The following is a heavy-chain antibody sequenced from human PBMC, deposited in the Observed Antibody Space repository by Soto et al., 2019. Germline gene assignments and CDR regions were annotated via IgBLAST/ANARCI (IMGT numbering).Heavy chain of an antibody. V-gene: IGHV4-4*02. CDR1: GGSISSSNW. J-gene: IGHJ6*02. CDR3: ARDSRHDFNYYGMDV. CDR2: IYHSGST. Sequence: QVQLQESGPGLVKPSGTLSLTCAVSGGSISSSNWWSWVRQPPGKGLEWIGEIYHSGSTNYNPSLKSRVTISVVKSKNQCSLKLSSVTAADTAVYYCARDSRHDFNYYGMDVWGQGTTVTVSS. D-gene: IGHD3-3*01.